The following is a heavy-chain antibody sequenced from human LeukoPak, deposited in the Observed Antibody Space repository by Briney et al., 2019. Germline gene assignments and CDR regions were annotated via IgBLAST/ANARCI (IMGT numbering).Heavy chain of an antibody. Sequence: VASVKVSCKASGYTFTSYDINWVRQATGQGLEWMGWMNPNSGNTGYAQKFQGRVTMTRNTSISTAYMELSSLRSEDTAVYYCARGKRGYSGYDYHYYYMDVWGKGTTVTISS. D-gene: IGHD5-12*01. CDR2: MNPNSGNT. CDR1: GYTFTSYD. CDR3: ARGKRGYSGYDYHYYYMDV. V-gene: IGHV1-8*02. J-gene: IGHJ6*03.